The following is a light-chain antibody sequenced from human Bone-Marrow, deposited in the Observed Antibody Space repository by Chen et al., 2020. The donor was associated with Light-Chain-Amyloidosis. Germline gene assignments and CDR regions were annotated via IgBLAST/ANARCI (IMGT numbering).Light chain of an antibody. V-gene: IGLV3-25*03. CDR1: DFPTKY. Sequence: SYELTQPPPVSVSPGQSASILCSGDDFPTKYAYWYQQKPGQAPVLVIHRASERPSGISGPFSGCSSGTTATLTSSGVQAEDEADYHCQSADSSGTYEVIFGGGTKLTVL. CDR3: QSADSSGTYEVI. J-gene: IGLJ2*01. CDR2: RAS.